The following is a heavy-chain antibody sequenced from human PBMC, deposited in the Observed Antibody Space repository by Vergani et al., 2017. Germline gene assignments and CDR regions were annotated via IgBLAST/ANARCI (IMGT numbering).Heavy chain of an antibody. V-gene: IGHV1-69*18. CDR1: GGTFSSYA. CDR3: ARDPTPQTYDDSSGYYYFFDY. J-gene: IGHJ4*02. CDR2: IIPIFGTA. Sequence: QVQLVQSGAEVKKPGSSVKVSCKASGGTFSSYAISWVRQAPGQGLEWMGRIIPIFGTANYAQKFQGRVTITADESTSTAYMELSSLRSEDTAVYYCARDPTPQTYDDSSGYYYFFDYWGQGTLVTVSS. D-gene: IGHD3-22*01.